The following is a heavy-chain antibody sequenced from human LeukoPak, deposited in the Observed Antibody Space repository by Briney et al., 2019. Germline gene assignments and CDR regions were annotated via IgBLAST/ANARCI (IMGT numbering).Heavy chain of an antibody. J-gene: IGHJ6*02. Sequence: PSQTLSLTCTVSGGSISSGGYYWGWIRQPPGKGLEWIGSIYYSGSTYYNPSLKSRVTISVDTSKNQFSLKLSSVTAADTAVYYCARDVTWIQLIGSSGGMDVWGQGTTVTVSS. D-gene: IGHD5-18*01. V-gene: IGHV4-39*07. CDR1: GGSISSGGYY. CDR2: IYYSGST. CDR3: ARDVTWIQLIGSSGGMDV.